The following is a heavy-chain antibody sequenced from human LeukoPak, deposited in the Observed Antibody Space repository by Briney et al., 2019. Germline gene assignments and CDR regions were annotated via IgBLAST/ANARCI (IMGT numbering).Heavy chain of an antibody. CDR1: GGSISSSSYY. D-gene: IGHD3-22*01. CDR2: IYYSGST. Sequence: PSETLSLTCTVSGGSISSSSYYWGWIRQPPGKGLEWIGSIYYSGSTHYNPSLKSRVTISVDTSKNQYSLKLSSVTAADTAVYYCARGLTTYYDRSGDDYWGQGTLVTVSS. CDR3: ARGLTTYYDRSGDDY. V-gene: IGHV4-39*07. J-gene: IGHJ4*02.